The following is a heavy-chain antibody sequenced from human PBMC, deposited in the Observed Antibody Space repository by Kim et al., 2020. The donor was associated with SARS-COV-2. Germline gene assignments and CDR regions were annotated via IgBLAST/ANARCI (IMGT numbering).Heavy chain of an antibody. CDR2: IHQDGIEK. CDR1: GFTFGDFW. Sequence: GGSLRLSCAASGFTFGDFWMSWVRQTPGKGLEWVANIHQDGIEKYLVGSVKGRFTSSRDNAKNSFYLQMNSMRAEDTAVYYCARGDALSGDTWGQGTLVTVSS. D-gene: IGHD2-15*01. V-gene: IGHV3-7*03. CDR3: ARGDALSGDT. J-gene: IGHJ5*02.